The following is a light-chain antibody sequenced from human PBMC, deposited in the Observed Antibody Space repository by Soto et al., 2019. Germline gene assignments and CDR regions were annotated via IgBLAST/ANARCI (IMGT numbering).Light chain of an antibody. CDR1: QSVNSNY. CDR3: QQYDSTPPT. CDR2: GAS. Sequence: ELVLTQSPGTLSLSPGDRATLSCRASQSVNSNYLAWYQRKPGQAPRLLIYGASNRATDIPSRFSASGSGTDFTLTITRLEAEDFAVYYCQQYDSTPPTFGQGTKVEVK. V-gene: IGKV3-20*01. J-gene: IGKJ1*01.